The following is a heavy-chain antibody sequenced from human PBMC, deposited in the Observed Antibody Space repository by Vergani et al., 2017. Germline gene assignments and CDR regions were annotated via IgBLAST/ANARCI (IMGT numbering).Heavy chain of an antibody. J-gene: IGHJ4*02. V-gene: IGHV3-15*02. D-gene: IGHD3-22*01. CDR1: GGECSPAG. Sequence: EVRVVESGGTLVKPGGSLRRSCAASGGECSPAGRRGGSQVPGKGLEWVGRFEALADGGRITYGAPVKGRFSLSRDDSENRFYLHMNSLKVEDTGIYYCTADLYLSSGYCCDYWGPGTLVTVSS. CDR3: TADLYLSSGYCCDY. CDR2: FEALADGGRI.